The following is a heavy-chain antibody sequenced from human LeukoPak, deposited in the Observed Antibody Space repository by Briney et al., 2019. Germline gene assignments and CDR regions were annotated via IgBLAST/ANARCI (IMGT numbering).Heavy chain of an antibody. V-gene: IGHV1-46*01. CDR2: INASGGST. J-gene: IGHJ4*02. CDR3: AREPPSIVVVTATGYYFDY. D-gene: IGHD2-21*02. Sequence: ASVKVSCKASGYTFTSYYMHWVRQAPGQGLEWMGIINASGGSTSYAQKFQGRVTMTRDTSTSTVYMELSSLRSEDTAVYYCAREPPSIVVVTATGYYFDYWGQGTLVTVSP. CDR1: GYTFTSYY.